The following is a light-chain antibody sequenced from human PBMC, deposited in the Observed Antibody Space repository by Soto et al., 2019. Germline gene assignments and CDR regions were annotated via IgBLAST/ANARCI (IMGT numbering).Light chain of an antibody. CDR1: ETISTF. V-gene: IGKV1-39*01. CDR2: AAS. Sequence: DIQMTQSPVSLSASVGDRVTITCRASETISTFLNWYQQKPGKAPKVLIFAASSLQSGVPSRFSGSGSGTDFTLTISSLQPEDFATYYCQQSYSTPQTFGQGTKVDIK. CDR3: QQSYSTPQT. J-gene: IGKJ1*01.